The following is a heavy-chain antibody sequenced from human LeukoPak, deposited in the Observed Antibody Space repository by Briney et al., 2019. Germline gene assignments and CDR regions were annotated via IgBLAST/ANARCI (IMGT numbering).Heavy chain of an antibody. J-gene: IGHJ4*02. CDR1: GFTFSSYG. CDR3: AKDQGGYDQFFDY. D-gene: IGHD5-12*01. V-gene: IGHV3-30*18. Sequence: GGSLRLSCAASGFTFSSYGMHWVRQAPGKGLEWVAVISYDGSNRYYADSVKGRFTISRDNSKNTLYLQMNSLRAEDTAVYYCAKDQGGYDQFFDYWGQGTLVTVSS. CDR2: ISYDGSNR.